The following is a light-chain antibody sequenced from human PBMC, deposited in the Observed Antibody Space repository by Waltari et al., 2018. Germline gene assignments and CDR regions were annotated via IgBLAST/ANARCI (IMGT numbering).Light chain of an antibody. V-gene: IGLV1-47*01. CDR2: RDD. Sequence: QSVLTQPPSMSGTPGQTASIPCSGTNSNIGRNSVFWYQQFPGTAPKRLVLRDDPRPQGVPERFSGSKSGTSASLAIRGLRSEDEADYYCAAWDDSLTVSYVFGSGTKVTV. CDR3: AAWDDSLTVSYV. J-gene: IGLJ1*01. CDR1: NSNIGRNS.